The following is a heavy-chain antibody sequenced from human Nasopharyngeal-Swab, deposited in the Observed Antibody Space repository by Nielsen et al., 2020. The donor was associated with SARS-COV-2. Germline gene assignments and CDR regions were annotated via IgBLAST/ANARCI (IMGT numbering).Heavy chain of an antibody. J-gene: IGHJ3*02. D-gene: IGHD3-16*01. V-gene: IGHV3-30-3*01. Sequence: GESLKISCAASGFTFSSYAMHWVRQAPGKGLEWVAVISYDGSNKYYADSVKGRFTISRDNSKNTLYLQMNSLRAEDTAVYYCARASLGAERTSRAFDIWGQGTMVTVSS. CDR1: GFTFSSYA. CDR2: ISYDGSNK. CDR3: ARASLGAERTSRAFDI.